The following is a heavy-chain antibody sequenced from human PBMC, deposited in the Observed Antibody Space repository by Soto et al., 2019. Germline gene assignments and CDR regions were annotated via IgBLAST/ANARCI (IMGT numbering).Heavy chain of an antibody. V-gene: IGHV3-30-3*01. CDR2: ISYDGSNK. J-gene: IGHJ4*02. CDR1: GFTFSSYA. D-gene: IGHD6-19*01. CDR3: ARETIAVAGIMNDY. Sequence: GGSLRLSCAASGFTFSSYAMHWVRQAPGKGLEWVAVISYDGSNKYYADSVKGRFTISRDNSKNTLYLQMNSLRAEDTAVYYCARETIAVAGIMNDYWGQGTLVTVSS.